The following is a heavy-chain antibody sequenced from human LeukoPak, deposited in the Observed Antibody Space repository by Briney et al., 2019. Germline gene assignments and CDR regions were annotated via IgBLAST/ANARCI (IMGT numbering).Heavy chain of an antibody. CDR1: GFTFSNYG. D-gene: IGHD6-13*01. Sequence: GGSLRLSCAASGFTFSNYGMHWVRQAPGKGLEWVAVTWYDGSKKYYADSVKGRFTISRDNSKNTLDLQMNSLRAEDTAVYYCVRDRGSSQFDYWGQGTLVTVSS. J-gene: IGHJ4*02. CDR3: VRDRGSSQFDY. CDR2: TWYDGSKK. V-gene: IGHV3-33*01.